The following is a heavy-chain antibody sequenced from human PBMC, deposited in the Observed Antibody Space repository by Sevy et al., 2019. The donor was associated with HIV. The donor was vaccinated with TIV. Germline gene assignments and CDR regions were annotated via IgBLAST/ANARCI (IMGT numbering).Heavy chain of an antibody. CDR1: GFTFSTYD. D-gene: IGHD5-12*01. Sequence: GGSLRLSCVSSGFTFSTYDMHWVRQVTGKGLEWISGVGPAGDQFYPGSVTGRFTTSRENAKNDIDLQMNNLRAGDTAVYYCARSGGYSAYGMDVWGQGTTVTVSS. V-gene: IGHV3-13*05. CDR2: VGPAGDQ. J-gene: IGHJ6*02. CDR3: ARSGGYSAYGMDV.